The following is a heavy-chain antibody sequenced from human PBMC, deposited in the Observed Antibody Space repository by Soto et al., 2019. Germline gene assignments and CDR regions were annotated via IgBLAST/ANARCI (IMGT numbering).Heavy chain of an antibody. J-gene: IGHJ4*02. CDR1: GFTFSSYG. V-gene: IGHV3-33*01. D-gene: IGHD2-15*01. Sequence: QVQLVESGGGVVQPGGSLRLSCAASGFTFSSYGMHWVRQAPGKGLEWVAVIWYDGSNKYYADSVKGRFTISRDNSKNPLYLQMNSLRAEDTAVYYCGRESEGYCSGGSCPRDYWGQGTLVTVSS. CDR3: GRESEGYCSGGSCPRDY. CDR2: IWYDGSNK.